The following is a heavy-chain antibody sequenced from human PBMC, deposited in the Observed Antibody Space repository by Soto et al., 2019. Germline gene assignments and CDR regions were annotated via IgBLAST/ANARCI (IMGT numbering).Heavy chain of an antibody. Sequence: PSETLSLTCTVSGGSISNSSYYWGWIRQPPGKGLEWIGHIYYSGTSYSNPSLKGRVTLSVDTXXXXXXXXXXXXXXXDTAVYYCTKLQRRWLNSDYWGQGTLVTVSS. D-gene: IGHD3-10*01. CDR2: IYYSGTS. CDR3: TKLQRRWLNSDY. J-gene: IGHJ4*02. CDR1: GGSISNSSYY. V-gene: IGHV4-39*01.